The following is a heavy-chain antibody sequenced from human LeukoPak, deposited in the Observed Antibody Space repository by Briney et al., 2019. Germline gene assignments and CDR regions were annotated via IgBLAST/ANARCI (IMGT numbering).Heavy chain of an antibody. CDR2: MNPNSGNT. J-gene: IGHJ5*02. V-gene: IGHV1-8*01. CDR1: GYTFTSYD. D-gene: IGHD3-10*01. CDR3: AREYGSGSYSGEFWFDP. Sequence: GASVKVSCKASGYTFTSYDINWVRQATGQGLEWMGWMNPNSGNTGYAQKFQGRVTMTRNTSISTAYMELSSLRSEDTAVYYCAREYGSGSYSGEFWFDPWGQGTLVTVSS.